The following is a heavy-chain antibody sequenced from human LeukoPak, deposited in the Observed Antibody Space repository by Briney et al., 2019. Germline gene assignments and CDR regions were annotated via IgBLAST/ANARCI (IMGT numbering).Heavy chain of an antibody. D-gene: IGHD6-19*01. V-gene: IGHV3-23*01. Sequence: GGSLRLSCAAAGFTFRSYAMNWVRQGPGKGLEWVSTMSASDAGTYYADSVKGRFTISRDNSKNTLYLQMNSLRAEDTAVYYCAKGSAVADIYFDYWGQGILVTVSS. CDR2: MSASDAGT. CDR3: AKGSAVADIYFDY. CDR1: GFTFRSYA. J-gene: IGHJ4*02.